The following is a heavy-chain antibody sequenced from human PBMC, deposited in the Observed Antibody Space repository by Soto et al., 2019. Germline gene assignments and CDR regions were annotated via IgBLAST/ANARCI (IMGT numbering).Heavy chain of an antibody. V-gene: IGHV1-18*01. CDR2: ISGYNGKT. CDR3: ARAGDFVVVVVKGKEDDAFDI. Sequence: ASVQVTCKASGYTYPSYGISWVRQAPGQGLAWMGWISGYNGKTNYAQKVQGRVTMTTDTFTSTGYMEQRSLRPDDTAVYYGARAGDFVVVVVKGKEDDAFDIWGQGTMVTVSS. CDR1: GYTYPSYG. J-gene: IGHJ3*02. D-gene: IGHD2-15*01.